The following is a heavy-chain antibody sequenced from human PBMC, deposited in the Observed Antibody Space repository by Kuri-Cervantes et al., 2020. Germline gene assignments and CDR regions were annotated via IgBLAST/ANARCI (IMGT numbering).Heavy chain of an antibody. CDR1: GYTFTSYD. V-gene: IGHV1-18*01. Sequence: ASVKVSCKASGYTFTSYDINWVRQATGQGLEWMGWISAYNGNTNYAQRLQGRVTMTTDTSTSTAYMELRSLRSDDTAVYYCARGAFWSGVYYYDMDVWGQGTTVTVSS. CDR2: ISAYNGNT. CDR3: ARGAFWSGVYYYDMDV. D-gene: IGHD3-3*01. J-gene: IGHJ6*02.